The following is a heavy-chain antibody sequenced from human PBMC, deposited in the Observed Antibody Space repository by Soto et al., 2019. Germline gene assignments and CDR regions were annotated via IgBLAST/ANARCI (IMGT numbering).Heavy chain of an antibody. CDR2: INPDNGNT. V-gene: IGHV1-3*01. CDR1: GYTFTRYT. J-gene: IGHJ4*02. Sequence: GASVKVSCKASGYTFTRYTTNWVRQAPGQRLEWMGWINPDNGNTKSSQKFQDRVIITRDTSASTAYMDLSSLRSEDTAVYYCARDLSSSSTNYFDSWGQGTLVTVSS. CDR3: ARDLSSSSTNYFDS.